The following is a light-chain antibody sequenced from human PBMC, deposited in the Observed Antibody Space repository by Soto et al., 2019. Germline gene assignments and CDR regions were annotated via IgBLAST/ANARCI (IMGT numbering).Light chain of an antibody. Sequence: QSVLTQPASVSGYPGQSITTSCTGTSSDVGGYNYVSWYQQHPGKAPKLMIYEVSNRPSGVSNRFSGSKSGNTASLTISGLQAEDEADYYCSSYTTSITYVFXTGTKATVL. CDR1: SSDVGGYNY. CDR3: SSYTTSITYV. V-gene: IGLV2-14*01. J-gene: IGLJ1*01. CDR2: EVS.